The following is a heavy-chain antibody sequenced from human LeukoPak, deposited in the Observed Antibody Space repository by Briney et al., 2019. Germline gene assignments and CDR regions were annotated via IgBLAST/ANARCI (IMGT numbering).Heavy chain of an antibody. Sequence: SETLSLTCTVSGGSISSSSYYWGWIRQPPGKGLEWIGSFYYSGSTYYNPSLKSRVTISVDTSKNQFSLKLSSVTAADTAVYYCARGYSSSWYGILILNYFDYWGQGTLVTVSS. J-gene: IGHJ4*02. V-gene: IGHV4-39*07. CDR1: GGSISSSSYY. CDR3: ARGYSSSWYGILILNYFDY. CDR2: FYYSGST. D-gene: IGHD6-13*01.